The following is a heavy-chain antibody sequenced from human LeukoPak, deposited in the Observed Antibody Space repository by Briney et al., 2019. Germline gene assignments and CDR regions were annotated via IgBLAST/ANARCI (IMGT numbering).Heavy chain of an antibody. Sequence: SETLSLTCTVFGGSISSYYWSWIRQPAGKGLEWIGRIYTSGSTNYNPSLKSRVTMSVDTSKNQFSLKLSSVTAADTAVYYCARELRYFDWLLYWFDPWGQGTLVTVSS. D-gene: IGHD3-9*01. CDR1: GGSISSYY. CDR2: IYTSGST. CDR3: ARELRYFDWLLYWFDP. V-gene: IGHV4-4*07. J-gene: IGHJ5*02.